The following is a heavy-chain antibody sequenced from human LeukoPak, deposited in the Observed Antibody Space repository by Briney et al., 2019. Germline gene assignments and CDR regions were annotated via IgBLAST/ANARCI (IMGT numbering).Heavy chain of an antibody. V-gene: IGHV4-4*02. Sequence: WIVEIYHTGSTNYHPSLRSRVTMSLDKSTNQFSLKLTFVTAADTAVYYCAKDRWARKGFDYWGQGTLVTVSS. D-gene: IGHD4-23*01. CDR2: IYHTGST. J-gene: IGHJ4*02. CDR3: AKDRWARKGFDY.